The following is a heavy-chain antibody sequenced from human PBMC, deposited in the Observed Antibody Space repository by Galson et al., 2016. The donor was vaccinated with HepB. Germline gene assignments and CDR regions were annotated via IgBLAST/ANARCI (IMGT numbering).Heavy chain of an antibody. D-gene: IGHD6-13*01. Sequence: SVKVSCKASGYRFTSYGFSWLRQAPGQGLAWMGWISASNGNTDYPQKFQGRVTMTTDTSTNTAYIEMRSLRSDDTAVYYCARDDKSGSWSWFDPWGQGTLVTVSS. CDR1: GYRFTSYG. CDR2: ISASNGNT. J-gene: IGHJ5*02. CDR3: ARDDKSGSWSWFDP. V-gene: IGHV1-18*01.